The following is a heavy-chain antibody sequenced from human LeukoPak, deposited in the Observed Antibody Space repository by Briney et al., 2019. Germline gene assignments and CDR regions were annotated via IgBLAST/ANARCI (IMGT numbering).Heavy chain of an antibody. J-gene: IGHJ4*02. CDR3: AKDGIVVVPAAIGGFDY. D-gene: IGHD2-2*01. V-gene: IGHV3-23*01. CDR1: GFTFDNFA. Sequence: GGSLRLSCAASGFTFDNFAMSWVRQAPGKGLEWVSGITRSGETTYYAESVKGRFTISRDNSKNTLYLQMNSLRAEDTAVYYCAKDGIVVVPAAIGGFDYWGQGTLVTVSS. CDR2: ITRSGETT.